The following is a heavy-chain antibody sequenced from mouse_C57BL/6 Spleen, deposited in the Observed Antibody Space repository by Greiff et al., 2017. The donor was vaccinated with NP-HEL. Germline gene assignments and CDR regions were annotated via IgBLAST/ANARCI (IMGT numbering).Heavy chain of an antibody. CDR1: GFPFSDYG. J-gene: IGHJ3*01. D-gene: IGHD2-1*01. V-gene: IGHV5-17*01. CDR2: ISSGSSTI. CDR3: ARDYGNYGSY. Sequence: EVQVVESGGGLVKPGGSLKLSCAASGFPFSDYGMHWVRQAPEKGLEWVAYISSGSSTIYYADTVKGRFTISRDNAKNTLFLQMTSLRSEDTAMYYCARDYGNYGSYWGQGTLVTVSA.